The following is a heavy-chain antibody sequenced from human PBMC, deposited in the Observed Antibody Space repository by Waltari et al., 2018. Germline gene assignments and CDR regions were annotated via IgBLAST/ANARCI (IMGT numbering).Heavy chain of an antibody. CDR3: ARGKRDFWSGYYTQRRESAWI. J-gene: IGHJ4*02. V-gene: IGHV3-48*03. CDR2: ISSSGSTI. D-gene: IGHD3-3*01. Sequence: EVQLVESGGGLVQPGGSLRLSCAASGFTFSSSEMNWVRQAPGKGREGVSYISSSGSTIHYADSVKGRFTISRDNAKNSLYLQMNSLRAEDTAVYYCARGKRDFWSGYYTQRRESAWIWGQGTLVTVSS. CDR1: GFTFSSSE.